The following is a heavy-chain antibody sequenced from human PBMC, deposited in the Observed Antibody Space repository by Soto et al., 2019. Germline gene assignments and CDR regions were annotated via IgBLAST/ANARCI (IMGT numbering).Heavy chain of an antibody. Sequence: HPGGSLRLSCAASGFTFSSYAMSCVRQAPGKGLEWVSAISGSGGSTYYADSVKGRFTISRDNSKNTLYLQMNSLRAEDTAVYYCAKATESYTTGGMFDYWGQGTLVTVSS. J-gene: IGHJ4*02. CDR2: ISGSGGST. CDR1: GFTFSSYA. CDR3: AKATESYTTGGMFDY. D-gene: IGHD2-8*02. V-gene: IGHV3-23*01.